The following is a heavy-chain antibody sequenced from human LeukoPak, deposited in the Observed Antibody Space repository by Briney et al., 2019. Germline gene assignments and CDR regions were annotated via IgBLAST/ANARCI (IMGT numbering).Heavy chain of an antibody. CDR2: IYYSGST. CDR1: GGSISSGGYY. V-gene: IGHV4-31*03. D-gene: IGHD7-27*01. Sequence: PSETLSLTCTVSGGSISSGGYYWSWIRQHPGKGLEWIGYIYYSGSTYYNPSLKSRVTISVDTSKNQFSLKLSSVTVADTAVYYCARAPRSWGFDYWGQGTLVTVSS. CDR3: ARAPRSWGFDY. J-gene: IGHJ4*02.